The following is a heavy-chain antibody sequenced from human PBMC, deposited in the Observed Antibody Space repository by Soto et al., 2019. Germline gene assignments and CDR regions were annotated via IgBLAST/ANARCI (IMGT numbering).Heavy chain of an antibody. CDR1: GFSLSTSGMR. Sequence: ASGPTMVNPTQTLTLTCTFSGFSLSTSGMRVSWIRQPPGKALEWLARIDWDDDKFYSTSLKTRLTISKDTSKNQVVLTMTNMDPVDTATYYCARISPYYDSSGYYYYFDHWGQGTLVTVSS. D-gene: IGHD3-22*01. CDR2: IDWDDDK. CDR3: ARISPYYDSSGYYYYFDH. J-gene: IGHJ4*02. V-gene: IGHV2-70*04.